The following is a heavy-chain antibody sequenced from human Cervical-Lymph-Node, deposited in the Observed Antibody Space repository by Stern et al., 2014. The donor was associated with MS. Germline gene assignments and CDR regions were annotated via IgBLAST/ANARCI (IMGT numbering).Heavy chain of an antibody. J-gene: IGHJ6*02. CDR1: GFTFDDYA. Sequence: EVQLVESGGGLVQPGRSLRLSCAASGFTFDDYAMNWVRQAPGEGLEWVSGISGNGGKTDYADSVKGRFTISRDNAKNSLYLQMDSLRAEDTALYYCAKDMRGGSSYAMDVWGQGTTVTVSS. CDR2: ISGNGGKT. CDR3: AKDMRGGSSYAMDV. V-gene: IGHV3-9*01. D-gene: IGHD6-6*01.